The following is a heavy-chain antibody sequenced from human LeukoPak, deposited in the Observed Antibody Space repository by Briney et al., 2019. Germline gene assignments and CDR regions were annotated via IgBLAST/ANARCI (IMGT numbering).Heavy chain of an antibody. D-gene: IGHD2-2*01. Sequence: SGGSLRLSCAASGFSFSSYAMSWVRQVPGKGLEWVSAISGRGGTTYYADSVKGRFTISRDNSKNTLYLQMNSLRAEDTAEYYCAKVAGYQPYYGMDVWGQETTVTVSS. CDR1: GFSFSSYA. CDR2: ISGRGGTT. CDR3: AKVAGYQPYYGMDV. J-gene: IGHJ6*02. V-gene: IGHV3-23*01.